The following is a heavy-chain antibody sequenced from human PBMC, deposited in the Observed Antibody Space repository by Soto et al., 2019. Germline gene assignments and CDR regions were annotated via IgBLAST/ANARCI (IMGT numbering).Heavy chain of an antibody. CDR2: IIPIFDTT. Sequence: QVQLVQSGTEVKKPGSSVTVSCKASGGPYSKYSISWVRQAPGQGLEWVGRIIPIFDTTNYAQKFQGRATITADKSTSTGYMDLSSLRSEDTAVYYCARSLLGDYYDSDGLDNWGQGTLVTVSS. D-gene: IGHD3-22*01. CDR1: GGPYSKYS. J-gene: IGHJ4*02. V-gene: IGHV1-69*08. CDR3: ARSLLGDYYDSDGLDN.